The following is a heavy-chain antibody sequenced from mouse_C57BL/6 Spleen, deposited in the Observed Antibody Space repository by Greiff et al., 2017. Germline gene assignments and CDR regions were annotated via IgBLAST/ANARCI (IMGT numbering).Heavy chain of an antibody. CDR3: ALYDGYYDY. Sequence: VQLQQSGAELVMPGASVKLSCKASGYTFTSYWMHWVKQRPGQGLEWIGEIDPSDSYTNYNQKFKGKSTLTVDKSSSTAYMQLSSLTSEDSAVYYCALYDGYYDYWGQGTTLTVSS. V-gene: IGHV1-69*01. D-gene: IGHD2-3*01. CDR1: GYTFTSYW. J-gene: IGHJ2*01. CDR2: IDPSDSYT.